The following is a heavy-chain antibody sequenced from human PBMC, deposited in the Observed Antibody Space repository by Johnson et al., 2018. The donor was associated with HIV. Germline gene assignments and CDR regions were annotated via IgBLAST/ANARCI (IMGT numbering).Heavy chain of an antibody. Sequence: VQLVESGGGLVQPGGSLRLSCAASGFTFSNAWMSWVRQAPGKGLEWVSVVNSGGTTYYAGSVRGRFTVSRDNSKNTLYLQMNSLRAEDTALYYCARKGERGIAVAEDAFDIWGQGTMVTVSS. J-gene: IGHJ3*02. CDR1: GFTFSNAW. CDR3: ARKGERGIAVAEDAFDI. V-gene: IGHV3-66*01. D-gene: IGHD6-19*01. CDR2: VNSGGTT.